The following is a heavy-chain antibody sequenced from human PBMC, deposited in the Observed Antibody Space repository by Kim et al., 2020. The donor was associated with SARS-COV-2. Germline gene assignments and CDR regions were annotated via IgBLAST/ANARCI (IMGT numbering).Heavy chain of an antibody. D-gene: IGHD3-16*01. J-gene: IGHJ4*02. CDR2: SGVT. V-gene: IGHV1-2*02. Sequence: SGVTGAGEKFQGRVTVTTDTSISTAYRELNRLRSDDTAVYYCARSGGFDYWGQGTLVTVSS. CDR3: ARSGGFDY.